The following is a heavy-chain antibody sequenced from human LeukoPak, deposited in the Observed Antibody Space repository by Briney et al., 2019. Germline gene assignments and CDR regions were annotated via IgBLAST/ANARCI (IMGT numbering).Heavy chain of an antibody. D-gene: IGHD2-8*01. V-gene: IGHV4-34*01. Sequence: SETLSLTCAVYGGSFSGYYWSWIRQPPGKGLEWIGEINHSGSTNYNPSLKSRVTISVDTSKNQFSLKLSSVTAADTAVYYCARGRAGYCTNGVCYWYYWGQGTLVTVSS. CDR1: GGSFSGYY. J-gene: IGHJ4*02. CDR3: ARGRAGYCTNGVCYWYY. CDR2: INHSGST.